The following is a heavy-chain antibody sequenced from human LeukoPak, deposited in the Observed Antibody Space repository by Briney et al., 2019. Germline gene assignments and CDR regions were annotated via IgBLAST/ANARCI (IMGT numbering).Heavy chain of an antibody. CDR1: GFTVSSNY. V-gene: IGHV3-66*01. CDR3: ARSQDGSGSYFYYFYIDV. Sequence: GGSLRLSCAASGFTVSSNYMRWLRQAPRKGLEGVSIFYRGRCTYYADPVKGRFTVSRDNSKNILYLQMNSLIAEDTAVYYCARSQDGSGSYFYYFYIDVWGKGTTV. J-gene: IGHJ6*03. CDR2: FYRGRCT. D-gene: IGHD3-10*01.